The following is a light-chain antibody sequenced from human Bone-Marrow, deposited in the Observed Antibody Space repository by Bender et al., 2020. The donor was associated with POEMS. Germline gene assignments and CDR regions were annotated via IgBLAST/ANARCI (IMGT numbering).Light chain of an antibody. CDR3: CSYAPSSTSILV. CDR2: EVR. V-gene: IGLV2-23*02. J-gene: IGLJ3*02. CDR1: SSDVGSYNL. Sequence: QSALTQPASVSGSPGQSITISCTGTSSDVGSYNLVSWYRQHPGKAPKLLIYEVRKRPSGVANRFSGSKSGNTASLTISGLQAEDEADYYCCSYAPSSTSILVFGGGTKLTVL.